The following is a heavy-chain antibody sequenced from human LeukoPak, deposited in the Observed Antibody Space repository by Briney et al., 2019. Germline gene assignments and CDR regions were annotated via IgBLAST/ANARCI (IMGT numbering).Heavy chain of an antibody. D-gene: IGHD2-2*01. J-gene: IGHJ4*02. CDR2: ISAYNGNT. Sequence: ASVKVSCKASGYTFTSYGISWVRQAPGQGLEWMGWISAYNGNTNYAQKLQGRATMTTDTSTSTAYMELRSLRSDDTAVYYCARVRGRLVPAYYFDYWGQGTLVTVSS. CDR1: GYTFTSYG. V-gene: IGHV1-18*04. CDR3: ARVRGRLVPAYYFDY.